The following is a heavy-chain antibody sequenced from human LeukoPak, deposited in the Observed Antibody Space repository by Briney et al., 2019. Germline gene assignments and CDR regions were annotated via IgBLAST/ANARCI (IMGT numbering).Heavy chain of an antibody. Sequence: GASVKVSCKASGYTFTSYGISWVRQAPGQGLEWMGWISAYNGNTNYAQRLQGRVTMTTDTSTSTAYMELRSLRSDDTAVYYCARDLTLTDCSGGSCPVGGMDVWGQGTTVTVSS. D-gene: IGHD2-15*01. CDR2: ISAYNGNT. J-gene: IGHJ6*02. V-gene: IGHV1-18*01. CDR3: ARDLTLTDCSGGSCPVGGMDV. CDR1: GYTFTSYG.